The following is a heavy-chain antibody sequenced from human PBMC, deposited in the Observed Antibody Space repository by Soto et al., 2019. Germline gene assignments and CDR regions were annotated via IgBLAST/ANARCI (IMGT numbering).Heavy chain of an antibody. CDR1: GGSICSGGYY. D-gene: IGHD3-3*01. CDR3: ARGSFGVVRLYYYMDV. Sequence: PSESLSLTCTVSGGSICSGGYYWSWIRQHPGKGLEWIGYIYYSGSTYYNPSLKSRVTISVDTSKDQFSLKLSSVTAADTAVYYCARGSFGVVRLYYYMDVWGKGTTVTVSS. J-gene: IGHJ6*03. V-gene: IGHV4-31*03. CDR2: IYYSGST.